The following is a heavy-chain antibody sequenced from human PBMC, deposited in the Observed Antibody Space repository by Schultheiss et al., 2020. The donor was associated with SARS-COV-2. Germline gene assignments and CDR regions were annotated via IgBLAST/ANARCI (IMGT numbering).Heavy chain of an antibody. CDR1: GFTFSDHF. Sequence: GGSLRLSCAASGFTFSDHFMDWVRQAPGKGLEWVANIKQDGSEKYYVGSVKGRFVISRDNAESSLYLHMNTLRVEDTAVYFCARSGPGRAFDIWGQGTLVTVSS. D-gene: IGHD2-15*01. J-gene: IGHJ3*02. CDR2: IKQDGSEK. V-gene: IGHV3-7*03. CDR3: ARSGPGRAFDI.